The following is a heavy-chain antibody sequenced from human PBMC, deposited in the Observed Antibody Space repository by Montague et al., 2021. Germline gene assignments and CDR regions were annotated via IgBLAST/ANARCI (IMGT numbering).Heavy chain of an antibody. Sequence: SETLSLTCTVSGGSISGHFWSWVRQPPGKGLDYIGYIYYSGNTNYNPSLKSRVTISVDTSTNQFSLKLSFVTAADTAVYYYAKQDYFVSGTSYKGFDPWGQGILVTVSS. J-gene: IGHJ5*02. CDR2: IYYSGNT. CDR1: GGSISGHF. D-gene: IGHD3-10*01. CDR3: AKQDYFVSGTSYKGFDP. V-gene: IGHV4-59*08.